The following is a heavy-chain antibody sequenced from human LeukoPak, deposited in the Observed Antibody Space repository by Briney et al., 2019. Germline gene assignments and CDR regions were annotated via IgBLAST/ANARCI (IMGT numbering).Heavy chain of an antibody. CDR3: AKDGYYDSSAYYYVRYFDL. J-gene: IGHJ2*01. D-gene: IGHD3-22*01. CDR2: ISGSGGST. Sequence: GGSLRLSCAASGFTFSSYAMSWVRQAPGKGLEWGSAISGSGGSTYYADSVKGRFTISRDNSKNTLYLQMNHLRAAETAVYYCAKDGYYDSSAYYYVRYFDLWGRGTLVTVSS. V-gene: IGHV3-23*01. CDR1: GFTFSSYA.